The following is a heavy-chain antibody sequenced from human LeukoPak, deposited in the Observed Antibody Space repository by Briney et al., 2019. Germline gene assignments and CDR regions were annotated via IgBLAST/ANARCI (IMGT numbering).Heavy chain of an antibody. J-gene: IGHJ4*02. V-gene: IGHV5-51*01. D-gene: IGHD2-15*01. CDR2: IYPADSDT. CDR1: GYSFSSHW. CDR3: ASGSYSWYFDN. Sequence: GESLKIPCKGSGYSFSSHWIGWVRQMPGKGLEWMGMIYPADSDTRYSPSFQGQVTISADKTINTAYLQWSSLKASDTAMYYCASGSYSWYFDNWGQGSLVTVSA.